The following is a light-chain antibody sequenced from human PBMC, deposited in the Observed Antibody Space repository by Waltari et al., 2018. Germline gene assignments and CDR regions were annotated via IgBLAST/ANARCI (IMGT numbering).Light chain of an antibody. CDR1: SPDVGSNNH. V-gene: IGLV2-8*01. CDR3: IAYAGSNNLGYV. Sequence: QSALTQPPSASGSPGQSVPISCPGTSPDVGSNNHVSRYQQHPGKAPKVMIYEVSERPSGVPDRFSGSKSGNTASLTVSGLQAEDEADYYCIAYAGSNNLGYVFGTGTKVTVL. CDR2: EVS. J-gene: IGLJ1*01.